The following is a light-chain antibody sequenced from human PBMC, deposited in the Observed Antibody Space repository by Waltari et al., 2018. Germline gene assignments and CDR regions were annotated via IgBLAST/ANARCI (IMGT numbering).Light chain of an antibody. CDR2: AAS. CDR3: QQLNSYLVT. J-gene: IGKJ2*01. CDR1: QGISSY. Sequence: DIQLTQSPSFLSASVGDSVTITCRASQGISSYLAWYQQKPGKAPKLLIYAASTLQSGVPSRFSGSGSGTEFTLTISSLQPEDFATYYCQQLNSYLVTFGQGTKLEIK. V-gene: IGKV1-9*01.